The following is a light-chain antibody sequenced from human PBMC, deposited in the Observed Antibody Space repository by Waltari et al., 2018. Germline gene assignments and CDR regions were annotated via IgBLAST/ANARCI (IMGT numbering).Light chain of an antibody. CDR1: QDISSY. J-gene: IGKJ1*01. V-gene: IGKV1-8*01. Sequence: AIRMTQSPSSFSASTGDRVTITCRASQDISSYLAWYQQKPGKAPNLLIYAASTLQSGVPSMFSGSGSGTDFTLTISRLQSEDFATYYCQQYYYYPRTFGQGTKVEIK. CDR2: AAS. CDR3: QQYYYYPRT.